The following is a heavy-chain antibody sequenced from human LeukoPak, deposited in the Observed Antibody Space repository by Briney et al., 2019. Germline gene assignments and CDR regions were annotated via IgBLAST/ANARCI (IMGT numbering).Heavy chain of an antibody. V-gene: IGHV4-30-4*08. D-gene: IGHD3-22*01. J-gene: IGHJ3*02. CDR1: GGSISSGDYY. Sequence: PSETLSLTCTVSGGSISSGDYYWSWIRQPPGKGLEWIGHIYYSGSTYYNPSLKSRVTISVDTSKNQFSLKLSSVTAADTAVYYCARVNLGDYYDSSGPGAFDIWGQGTMVTVSS. CDR2: IYYSGST. CDR3: ARVNLGDYYDSSGPGAFDI.